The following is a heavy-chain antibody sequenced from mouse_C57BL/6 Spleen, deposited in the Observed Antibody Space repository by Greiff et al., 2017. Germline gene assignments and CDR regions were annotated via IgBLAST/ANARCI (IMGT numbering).Heavy chain of an antibody. V-gene: IGHV1-85*01. CDR2: IYPRDGST. CDR3: ARRITTVDWAFAY. CDR1: GYTFTSYD. Sequence: VKVVESGPELVKPGASVKLSCKASGYTFTSYDINWVKQRPGQGLEWIGWIYPRDGSTKYNEKFKGKATLTVDTSSSTAYMELHSLTSEDSAVYFCARRITTVDWAFAYWGQGTLVTVSA. D-gene: IGHD1-1*01. J-gene: IGHJ3*01.